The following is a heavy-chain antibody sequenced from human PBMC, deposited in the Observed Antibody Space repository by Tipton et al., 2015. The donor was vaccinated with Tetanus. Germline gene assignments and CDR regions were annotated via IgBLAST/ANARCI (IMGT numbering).Heavy chain of an antibody. J-gene: IGHJ4*02. V-gene: IGHV4-61*01. CDR1: GGSVSSGSYY. CDR3: ARDCGDGSLDY. D-gene: IGHD3-10*01. Sequence: LRLSCTVSGGSVSSGSYYWSWIRQPPGKGLEWIGYIYYSGSTNYNPSLKSRVTTSVDTSKNQFSLKLSSVTAADTAVYYCARDCGDGSLDYWGQGTLVTVSS. CDR2: IYYSGST.